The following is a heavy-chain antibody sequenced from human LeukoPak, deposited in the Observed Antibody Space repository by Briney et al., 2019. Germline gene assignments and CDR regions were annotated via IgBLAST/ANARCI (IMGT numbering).Heavy chain of an antibody. CDR1: GGSISSYY. D-gene: IGHD3-16*01. CDR2: IYYSGST. V-gene: IGHV4-59*08. Sequence: SETLSLTCTVSGGSISSYYWSWIRQPPGRGLEWIGYIYYSGSTNYNPSLKSRVTISVDTSKNQFSLRLSSVTAADTAVYSCARHPYSLDAFDIWGQGTMVTVSS. CDR3: ARHPYSLDAFDI. J-gene: IGHJ3*02.